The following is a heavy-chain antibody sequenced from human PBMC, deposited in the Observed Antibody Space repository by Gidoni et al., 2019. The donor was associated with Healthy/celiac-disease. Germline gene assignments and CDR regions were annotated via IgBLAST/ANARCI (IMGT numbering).Heavy chain of an antibody. J-gene: IGHJ6*02. V-gene: IGHV3-33*01. Sequence: QVQLVESGGGVVQPGRSLRLSCAASGFTFSSYAMHCVRQAPGKGLEWVAVIWYDGSNKYYADSVKGRFTISRDNSKNTLYLQMNSLRAEDTAVYYCAGERHSSSWYGGDYYYYYGMDVWGQGTTVTVSS. CDR1: GFTFSSYA. CDR2: IWYDGSNK. CDR3: AGERHSSSWYGGDYYYYYGMDV. D-gene: IGHD6-13*01.